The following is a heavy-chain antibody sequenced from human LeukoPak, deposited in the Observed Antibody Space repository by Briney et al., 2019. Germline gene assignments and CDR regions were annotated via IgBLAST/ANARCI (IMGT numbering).Heavy chain of an antibody. D-gene: IGHD5-12*01. CDR3: AKHHGYSGYENYYYGKDV. CDR2: ISGSGGST. Sequence: PGGSLRLSCAASGFTFSSYAMSWVRQAPGKGLEWVSAISGSGGSTYYADSVKGRFTISRDNSKNTLYLQMNSLRAEDTAVYYCAKHHGYSGYENYYYGKDVWGQGTTVTVSS. J-gene: IGHJ6*02. V-gene: IGHV3-23*01. CDR1: GFTFSSYA.